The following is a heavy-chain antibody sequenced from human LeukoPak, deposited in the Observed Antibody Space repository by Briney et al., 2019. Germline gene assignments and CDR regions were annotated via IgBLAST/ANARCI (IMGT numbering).Heavy chain of an antibody. D-gene: IGHD1-1*01. CDR2: ISGSIGVI. Sequence: GRSLRLSRAASGFSPSTYGMNSVPHAPRERLGRVAYISGSIGVIPSADPAKGRLPIPRAHPESSPFLQMNSLRAEDTALYYCARGRLNEDNWFDSWGQGTLVTVSS. J-gene: IGHJ5*01. CDR3: ARGRLNEDNWFDS. V-gene: IGHV3-48*01. CDR1: GFSPSTYG.